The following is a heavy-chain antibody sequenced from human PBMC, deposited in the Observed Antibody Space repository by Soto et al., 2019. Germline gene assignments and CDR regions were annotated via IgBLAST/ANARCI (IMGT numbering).Heavy chain of an antibody. CDR2: IIPIFGTA. Sequence: ASVKVSCKASGGTFSRYAISWVRQDPGQGLEWMGGIIPIFGTANYAQKFQGRVTITADESTSTAYMELSSLRSEDTAVYYCARDRVVGATTAFDIWGQGTMVTVSS. V-gene: IGHV1-69*13. D-gene: IGHD1-26*01. CDR1: GGTFSRYA. CDR3: ARDRVVGATTAFDI. J-gene: IGHJ3*02.